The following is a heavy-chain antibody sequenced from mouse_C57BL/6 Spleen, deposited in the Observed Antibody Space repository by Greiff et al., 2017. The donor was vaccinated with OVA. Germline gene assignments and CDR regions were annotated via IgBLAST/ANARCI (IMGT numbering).Heavy chain of an antibody. CDR3: ANDGYYEGFAY. CDR2: ISSGGSYT. V-gene: IGHV5-6*02. Sequence: DVMLVESGGDLVKPGGSLKLSCAASGFTFSSYGMSWVRQTPDKRLEWVATISSGGSYTYYPDSVKGRFTISRDNAKNTLYLQMSSLKSEDTAMYYCANDGYYEGFAYWGQGTLVTVSA. CDR1: GFTFSSYG. D-gene: IGHD2-3*01. J-gene: IGHJ3*01.